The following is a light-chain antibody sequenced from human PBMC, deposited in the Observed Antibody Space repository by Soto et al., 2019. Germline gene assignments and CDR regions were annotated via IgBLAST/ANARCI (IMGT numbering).Light chain of an antibody. J-gene: IGKJ4*01. V-gene: IGKV1-33*01. CDR1: QDIKNY. CDR3: QQYDNSPLT. CDR2: DAS. Sequence: DIQMTQYQSSLSASVGDRVTITCQASQDIKNYLNWYQQKSGKAPKLLIYDASDLETGVPSRFSGSGSGTDFTFTINSLQPEDIATYYCQQYDNSPLTFGGGTKV.